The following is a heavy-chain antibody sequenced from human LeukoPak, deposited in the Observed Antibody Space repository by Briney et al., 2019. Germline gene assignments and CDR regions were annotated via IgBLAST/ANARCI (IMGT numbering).Heavy chain of an antibody. V-gene: IGHV1-2*02. CDR1: GYTFTDYN. CDR3: ARSRLTSRQNISPFDY. J-gene: IGHJ4*02. D-gene: IGHD2-21*01. CDR2: INPKSGGT. Sequence: ASVKVSCKASGYTFTDYNMHWVRQAPGQGLEWMGWINPKSGGTNYAPKFQGRVTMTRDTSISTAYMELRSLRSDDTAAYYCARSRLTSRQNISPFDYWGQGTLVTVSS.